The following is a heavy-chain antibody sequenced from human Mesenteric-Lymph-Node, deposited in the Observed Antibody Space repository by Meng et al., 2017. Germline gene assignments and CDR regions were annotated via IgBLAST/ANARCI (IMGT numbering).Heavy chain of an antibody. CDR3: ARELRQLLWFGELLFNDAFDI. Sequence: SETLSLTCAVYGGSFSGYYWSWIRQPPGKGLEWIGEINHSGSTNYNPSLKSRVTISVDTSKNQFSLKLSSVTAADTAVYYCARELRQLLWFGELLFNDAFDIWGQGTMVTVSS. V-gene: IGHV4-34*01. J-gene: IGHJ3*02. D-gene: IGHD3-10*01. CDR2: INHSGST. CDR1: GGSFSGYY.